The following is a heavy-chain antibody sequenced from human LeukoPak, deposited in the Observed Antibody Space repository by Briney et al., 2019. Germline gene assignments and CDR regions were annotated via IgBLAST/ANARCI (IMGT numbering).Heavy chain of an antibody. CDR3: ARAKGRLLSAFDI. CDR2: ISSNGGST. D-gene: IGHD2-21*02. Sequence: GGSLRLSCAASGFTFSYYAMHWVRQAPGKGLEYVSAISSNGGSTYYANSVKGRFTISRDNPKNTLYLQMGSLRAEDMAVYYCARAKGRLLSAFDIWGHGTMVTVSS. CDR1: GFTFSYYA. J-gene: IGHJ3*02. V-gene: IGHV3-64*01.